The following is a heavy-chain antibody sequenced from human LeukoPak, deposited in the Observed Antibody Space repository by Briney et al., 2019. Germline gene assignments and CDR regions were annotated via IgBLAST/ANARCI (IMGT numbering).Heavy chain of an antibody. Sequence: GGSLGLSCAASGFTFSSYSMNWVRQAPGRGLEWVAYIRSSGSPIYYADSVKGRFTISRDNAKNSLYLQMNSLRDEDTAVYYCVRDPDALDFWGQGTPVTVSS. CDR1: GFTFSSYS. J-gene: IGHJ4*02. CDR2: IRSSGSPI. V-gene: IGHV3-48*02. CDR3: VRDPDALDF.